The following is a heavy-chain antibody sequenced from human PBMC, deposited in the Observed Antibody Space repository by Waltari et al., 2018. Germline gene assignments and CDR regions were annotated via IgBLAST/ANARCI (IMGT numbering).Heavy chain of an antibody. CDR2: ISSSRSTI. Sequence: EVQLVESGGGLVQPGGSLRLSCAASGFTFSSYSMNWVRQAPGKGLEWVSYISSSRSTIYYADSVKGRFTISRDNAKNSLYLQMNSLRAEDTAVYYCARAITNYYDSSGDAFDIWGQGTMVTVSS. V-gene: IGHV3-48*01. D-gene: IGHD3-22*01. CDR1: GFTFSSYS. J-gene: IGHJ3*02. CDR3: ARAITNYYDSSGDAFDI.